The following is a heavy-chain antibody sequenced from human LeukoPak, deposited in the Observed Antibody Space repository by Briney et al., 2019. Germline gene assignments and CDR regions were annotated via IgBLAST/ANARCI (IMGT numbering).Heavy chain of an antibody. D-gene: IGHD3-10*01. Sequence: AASVKVSCKASGYTFTSYYMHWVRQAPGQGLEWMGWINPNSGGTNYAQKFQGRVTMTRDTSISTAYMELSRLRSDDTAVYYCAREGHAYGSGRGHYWGQGTLVTVSS. CDR3: AREGHAYGSGRGHY. CDR2: INPNSGGT. V-gene: IGHV1-2*02. J-gene: IGHJ4*02. CDR1: GYTFTSYY.